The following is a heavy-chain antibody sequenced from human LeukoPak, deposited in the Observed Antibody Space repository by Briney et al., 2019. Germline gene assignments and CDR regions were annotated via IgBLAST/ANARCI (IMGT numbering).Heavy chain of an antibody. CDR2: INHSGST. Sequence: SETLSLTCAVYGGSFSGYYWSWIRQPPGKGLEWIGEINHSGSTNYNPSLKSRVTISVDTSKNQFSLKLSSVTAAEPAVYYYARASRIDKAGVGPRAPPGALRYFDYWGQGTLVPVSS. J-gene: IGHJ4*02. CDR1: GGSFSGYY. CDR3: ARASRIDKAGVGPRAPPGALRYFDY. V-gene: IGHV4-34*01. D-gene: IGHD6-19*01.